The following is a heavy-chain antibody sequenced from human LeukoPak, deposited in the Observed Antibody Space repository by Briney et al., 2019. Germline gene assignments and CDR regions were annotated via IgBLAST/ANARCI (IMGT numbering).Heavy chain of an antibody. Sequence: GGSLRLSCAASGFTFSDHYMDWVRQAPGKGLEWVGRSRNKANSYTTEYAASVKGRFTISRDDSKNSLYLQMNSLKTEDTAVYYCVRVAYSNLKDFEYWGQGTLVTVSS. CDR2: SRNKANSYTT. CDR3: VRVAYSNLKDFEY. J-gene: IGHJ4*02. CDR1: GFTFSDHY. V-gene: IGHV3-72*01. D-gene: IGHD4-11*01.